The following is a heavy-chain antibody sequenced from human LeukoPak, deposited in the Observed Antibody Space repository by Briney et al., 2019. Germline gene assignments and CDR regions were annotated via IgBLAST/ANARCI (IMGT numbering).Heavy chain of an antibody. V-gene: IGHV3-7*01. CDR1: GFIFSSFW. Sequence: GGSLRLSCAASGFIFSSFWMTWVRQAPGKGLEWVANIKQDGSEKYYVDSVKGRFTISRDNAKNSLYLQMNSLRAEDTAVYYCARIVATCIDYWGQGTLVTVSS. CDR3: ARIVATCIDY. J-gene: IGHJ4*02. CDR2: IKQDGSEK. D-gene: IGHD5-12*01.